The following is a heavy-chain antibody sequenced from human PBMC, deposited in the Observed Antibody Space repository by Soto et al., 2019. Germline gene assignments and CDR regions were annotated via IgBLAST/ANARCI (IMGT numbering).Heavy chain of an antibody. CDR1: GGSVSSSSYY. CDR2: INHSVST. D-gene: IGHD5-18*01. Sequence: PSETLSLTCTVSGGSVSSSSYYWGWVRQPTGKGLEWIGEINHSVSTNYNPSLKSRVTISVDTSKNQFSLKLSSVTAADTAVYYCATGSTGGQGYSYGYNDYWGQGTLVTVSS. CDR3: ATGSTGGQGYSYGYNDY. V-gene: IGHV4-39*07. J-gene: IGHJ4*02.